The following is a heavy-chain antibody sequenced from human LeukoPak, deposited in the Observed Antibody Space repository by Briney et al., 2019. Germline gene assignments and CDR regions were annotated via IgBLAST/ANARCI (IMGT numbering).Heavy chain of an antibody. CDR1: GFTFGRHE. Sequence: GGSLRLSCAGSGFTFGRHEMNWVRQAPGKGLEWVSVIYSGGSTYYADSVKGRFTISRDNSKNTLYLQMNSLRAEDTAVYYCARGASGSYDRWFDPWGQGILVTVSS. CDR2: IYSGGST. V-gene: IGHV3-53*01. J-gene: IGHJ5*02. D-gene: IGHD1-26*01. CDR3: ARGASGSYDRWFDP.